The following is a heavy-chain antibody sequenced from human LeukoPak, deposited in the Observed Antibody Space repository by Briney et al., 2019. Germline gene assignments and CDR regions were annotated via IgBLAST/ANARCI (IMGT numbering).Heavy chain of an antibody. Sequence: TGGCPRLSSVASRFTPSIALVSWVRQAPEEGLGWVGRIQSKTEGRKTNYAPRETARFTISRDDSKNTLYLQMNSLKTEDTAVYYCTTATPHLLPILRYFDWVDAFDIWGQGTMVTVSS. J-gene: IGHJ3*02. CDR2: IQSKTEGRKT. CDR3: TTATPHLLPILRYFDWVDAFDI. D-gene: IGHD3-9*01. V-gene: IGHV3-15*01. CDR1: RFTPSIAL.